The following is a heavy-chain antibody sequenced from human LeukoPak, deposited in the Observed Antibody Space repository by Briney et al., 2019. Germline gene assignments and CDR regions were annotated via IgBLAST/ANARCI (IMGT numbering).Heavy chain of an antibody. CDR2: IRAYNGNT. J-gene: IGHJ4*02. D-gene: IGHD1-26*01. CDR3: ARGGTYSRGLLVY. V-gene: IGHV1-18*04. CDR1: GHTFTDYY. Sequence: ASVKVSCKASGHTFTDYYMHWVRQAPGQGLEWMGWIRAYNGNTNYAQKFQGRVTMTTGTSTSTAYMELRSLRSDDTAVYYCARGGTYSRGLLVYWGQGTLVTVSS.